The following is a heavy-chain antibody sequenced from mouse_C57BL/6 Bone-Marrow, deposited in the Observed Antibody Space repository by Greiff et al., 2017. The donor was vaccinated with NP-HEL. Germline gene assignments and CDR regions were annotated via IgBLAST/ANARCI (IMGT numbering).Heavy chain of an antibody. Sequence: EVQLVESGGDLVKPGGSLKLSCAASGFTFSSYCMSWVRQTPDKRLEWVATISSGGSYSSSPDSVTGRFTITRANAKNTLYLQMSSLKSEDTAMYYWASPYDYDVAWFDYWGQGTLVTVSA. CDR1: GFTFSSYC. CDR2: ISSGGSYS. CDR3: ASPYDYDVAWFDY. V-gene: IGHV5-6*01. J-gene: IGHJ3*01. D-gene: IGHD2-4*01.